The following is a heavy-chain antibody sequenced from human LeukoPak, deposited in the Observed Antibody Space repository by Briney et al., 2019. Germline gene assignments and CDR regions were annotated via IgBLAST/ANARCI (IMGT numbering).Heavy chain of an antibody. CDR3: ARMIAGYYDFWSGYSSDY. CDR2: INHSGST. V-gene: IGHV4-34*01. J-gene: IGHJ4*02. D-gene: IGHD3-3*01. CDR1: GGSFSGYY. Sequence: SGTLSLTCAVYGGSFSGYYWSWIRQPPGKGLEWIGEINHSGSTNYNPSLKSRVTISVDTSKNQFSLKLSSVTAADMAVYYCARMIAGYYDFWSGYSSDYWGQGTLVTVSS.